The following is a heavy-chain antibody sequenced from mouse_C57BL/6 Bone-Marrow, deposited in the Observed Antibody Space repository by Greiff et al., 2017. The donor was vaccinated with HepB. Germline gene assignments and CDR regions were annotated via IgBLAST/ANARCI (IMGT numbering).Heavy chain of an antibody. D-gene: IGHD2-2*01. V-gene: IGHV1-59*01. CDR1: GYTFTSYW. CDR2: IDPSDSYT. J-gene: IGHJ2*01. Sequence: QVQLKQPGAELVRPGTSVKLSCKASGYTFTSYWMHWVKQRPGQGLEWIGVIDPSDSYTNYNQKFKGKATLTVDTSSSTAYMQLSSLTSEDSAVYYCARLYYGYPDDWGQGTTLTVSS. CDR3: ARLYYGYPDD.